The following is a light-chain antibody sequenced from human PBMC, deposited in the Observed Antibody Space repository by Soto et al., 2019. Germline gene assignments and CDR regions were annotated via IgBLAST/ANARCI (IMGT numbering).Light chain of an antibody. CDR1: QGISSY. J-gene: IGKJ4*01. V-gene: IGKV1-8*01. Sequence: AIRMTQSPSSLSASTGDRVTITCRASQGISSYLAWYQQKPGKAPKLLIYAASTLQSGVPSRFSGSGSGTDFTFTISCLQSEDFATYYCQQYYSYPLTFGGGTKVDIK. CDR3: QQYYSYPLT. CDR2: AAS.